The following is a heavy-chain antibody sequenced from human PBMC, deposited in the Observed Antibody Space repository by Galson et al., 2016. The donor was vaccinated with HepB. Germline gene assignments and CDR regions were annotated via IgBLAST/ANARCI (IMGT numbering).Heavy chain of an antibody. J-gene: IGHJ5*02. Sequence: SLRLSCAASGFTFINYAMSWVRQAPGKGLEWVSSISGRGVGKTYYADSVKGRFTISRDNSTNTLYLQMNSLGVEDTAVYYCATSDYDNFGPLGWFDPWGQGTQVTVAS. CDR3: ATSDYDNFGPLGWFDP. CDR2: ISGRGVGKT. V-gene: IGHV3-23*01. CDR1: GFTFINYA. D-gene: IGHD4-11*01.